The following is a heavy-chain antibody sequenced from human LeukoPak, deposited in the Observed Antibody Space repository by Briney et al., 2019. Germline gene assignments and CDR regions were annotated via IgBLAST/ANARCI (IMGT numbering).Heavy chain of an antibody. CDR3: ARAVAGYYFDY. V-gene: IGHV3-53*01. CDR1: GFTVSSNY. D-gene: IGHD6-19*01. J-gene: IGHJ4*02. CDR2: IYSGGTT. Sequence: PGGSLRLSCAASGFTVSSNYMSWVRQAPGKGLEWVSIIYSGGTTYYADSVKGRFTISGDSSKNTLSLQMNSLRAEDTAMYYCARAVAGYYFDYWGQGTLVTVSS.